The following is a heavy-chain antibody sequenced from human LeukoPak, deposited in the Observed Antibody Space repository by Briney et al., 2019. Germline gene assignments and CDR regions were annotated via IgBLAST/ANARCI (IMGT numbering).Heavy chain of an antibody. Sequence: GGSLRLSCAASGFTLSNYDMNWVRQAPGKGLDWVSSISTSSRYIYYKDSVRGRFTISRDDAKNSLHLEMNSLRAEDTAVYYCARADCSSSTCYLRRSWFDPWGQGTLVTVSS. J-gene: IGHJ5*02. CDR3: ARADCSSSTCYLRRSWFDP. CDR2: ISTSSRYI. CDR1: GFTLSNYD. V-gene: IGHV3-21*01. D-gene: IGHD2-2*01.